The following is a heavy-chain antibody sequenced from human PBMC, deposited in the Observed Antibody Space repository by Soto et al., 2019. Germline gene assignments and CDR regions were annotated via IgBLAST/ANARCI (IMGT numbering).Heavy chain of an antibody. CDR2: INPSGGST. CDR1: GYTFTSYY. V-gene: IGHV1-46*01. J-gene: IGHJ4*02. Sequence: QVQLVQSGAEVKKPGASVKVSCKASGYTFTSYYMHWVRQAPGQGLEWMGIINPSGGSTSYAQKFQGRVTMTRDTSTSTGYMELSSLRSEDTAVYYCARFSGSWDFDYWGQGTLVTVSS. CDR3: ARFSGSWDFDY. D-gene: IGHD2-15*01.